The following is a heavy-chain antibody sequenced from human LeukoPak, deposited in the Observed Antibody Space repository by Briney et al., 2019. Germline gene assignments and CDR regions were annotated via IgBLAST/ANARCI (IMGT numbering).Heavy chain of an antibody. CDR3: ASIGSGPPEYGMDV. CDR1: GFTFSDHY. Sequence: GGSLRLSCAASGFTFSDHYMSWIRQAPGKGLEWVSYISSSSSYTNYADSVKGRFTISRDNAKNSLYLQMNSLRAEDTAVYYCASIGSGPPEYGMDVWGQGTTVTVSS. J-gene: IGHJ6*02. D-gene: IGHD6-19*01. CDR2: ISSSSSYT. V-gene: IGHV3-11*06.